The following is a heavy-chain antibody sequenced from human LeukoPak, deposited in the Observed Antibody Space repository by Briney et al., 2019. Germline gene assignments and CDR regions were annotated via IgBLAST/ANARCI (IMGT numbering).Heavy chain of an antibody. CDR2: ISYDGNKK. Sequence: GGSLRLSCAASGFTFTSYNFHWVRQAPGKGLQWVGMISYDGNKKYEDSVKGRITISRENSKNTLYLQMTSLRLEDTAVYFCVRDFPNSKPRFDWWGQGTPVTVSS. CDR3: VRDFPNSKPRFDW. CDR1: GFTFTSYN. V-gene: IGHV3-30*03. J-gene: IGHJ4*02. D-gene: IGHD2/OR15-2a*01.